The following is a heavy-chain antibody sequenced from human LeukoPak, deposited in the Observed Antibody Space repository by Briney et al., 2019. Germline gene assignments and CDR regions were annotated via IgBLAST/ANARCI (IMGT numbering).Heavy chain of an antibody. CDR3: VRADDQHFDL. Sequence: ASVKLSCKASGYTFSNYFMHWVRQTPGQGLEWMGIISPSGDSTSYAQKFQDRVTMARDTSTSTVYMEVSSLMSDDTGVYYCVRADDQHFDLWGQGTLVTVSS. D-gene: IGHD1-1*01. J-gene: IGHJ4*02. CDR2: ISPSGDST. CDR1: GYTFSNYF. V-gene: IGHV1-46*01.